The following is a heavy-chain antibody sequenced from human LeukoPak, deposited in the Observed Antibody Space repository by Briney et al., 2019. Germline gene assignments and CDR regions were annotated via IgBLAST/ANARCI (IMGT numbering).Heavy chain of an antibody. J-gene: IGHJ5*02. Sequence: ASVKVSCKASGYTFTSYAMHWVRQAPGQRLEWMGWINPNSGDTNYAQNFQGRGTMTRDTSISTAYMELSRLRSDDTAVYYCARDDYASTSFDPWGQGTLVTVSS. CDR1: GYTFTSYA. CDR3: ARDDYASTSFDP. D-gene: IGHD4/OR15-4a*01. V-gene: IGHV1-2*02. CDR2: INPNSGDT.